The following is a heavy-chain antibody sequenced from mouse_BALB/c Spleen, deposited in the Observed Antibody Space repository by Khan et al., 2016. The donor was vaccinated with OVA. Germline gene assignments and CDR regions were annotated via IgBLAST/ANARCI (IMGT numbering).Heavy chain of an antibody. V-gene: IGHV2-6-7*01. Sequence: VELVESGPGPVAPSQSLSITCTVSGFSLTGYGVNWVRQPPGKGLEWLGMIWGDGSTDYNSALKSRLSISQDNSKSQVFLKMNSLQTDDTARYYCARAYYANYREAMDYWGQGTSVTVSS. CDR3: ARAYYANYREAMDY. J-gene: IGHJ4*01. CDR1: GFSLTGYG. CDR2: IWGDGST. D-gene: IGHD2-10*01.